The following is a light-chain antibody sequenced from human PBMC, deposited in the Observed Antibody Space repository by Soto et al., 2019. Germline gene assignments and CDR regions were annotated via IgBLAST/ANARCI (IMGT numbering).Light chain of an antibody. V-gene: IGLV2-14*01. CDR2: EVS. CDR1: SSDVGVYNY. Sequence: QSALTQPASVSGSPGQSITISCTGTSSDVGVYNYVSWYQQHPGKAPKFMIYEVSNRPSGVSNRFSGSKSGNTASLTISGLQAEDEADYYCSSYTSSSTHWVFGGGTKLTVL. J-gene: IGLJ3*02. CDR3: SSYTSSSTHWV.